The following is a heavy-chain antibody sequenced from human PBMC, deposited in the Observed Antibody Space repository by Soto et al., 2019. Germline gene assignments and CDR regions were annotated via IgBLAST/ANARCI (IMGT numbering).Heavy chain of an antibody. Sequence: GKGLEWVSSISSSSSYIYYAGSVKGRFTISRDNAKNSLYLQMNSLRAEDTAVYYCARESGISYQEFGSIRDSSTVSAFWG. CDR2: ISSSSSYI. J-gene: IGHJ6*03. V-gene: IGHV3-21*01. D-gene: IGHD6-13*01. CDR3: ARESGISYQEFGSIRDSSTVSAF.